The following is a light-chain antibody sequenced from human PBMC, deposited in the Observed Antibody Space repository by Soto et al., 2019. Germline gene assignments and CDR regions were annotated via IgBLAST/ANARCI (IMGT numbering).Light chain of an antibody. CDR1: QDIRSD. J-gene: IGKJ4*01. CDR3: QQRYSGPPLT. CDR2: AAS. Sequence: AIKMTQFPSSLSASVGDRVTITCRASQDIRSDLGWYQQRPGKAPNLLIYAASSLQSGVPSRFSGSGSGTDFSLTISSLQPEDYGTYYCQQRYSGPPLTFGAGTKVDIK. V-gene: IGKV1-6*01.